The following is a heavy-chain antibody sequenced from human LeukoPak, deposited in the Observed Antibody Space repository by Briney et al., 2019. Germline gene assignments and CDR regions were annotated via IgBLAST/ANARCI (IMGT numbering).Heavy chain of an antibody. CDR2: INHSGST. CDR3: ARGSHPSYYYYMDV. J-gene: IGHJ6*03. CDR1: GGSFTGYY. Sequence: PSETLSLTCAVYGGSFTGYYWSWIRQPPGKGLEWIGEINHSGSTNYNPSLKSRVTISIDTSKNQFSLKLSSVTAADTAVYYCARGSHPSYYYYMDVWGKGTTVTVSS. V-gene: IGHV4-34*01.